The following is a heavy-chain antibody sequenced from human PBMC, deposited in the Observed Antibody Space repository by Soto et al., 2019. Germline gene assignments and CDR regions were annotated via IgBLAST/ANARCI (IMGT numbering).Heavy chain of an antibody. CDR3: ARDGKDGYSDAFDI. D-gene: IGHD5-12*01. J-gene: IGHJ3*02. CDR2: ISSNGGST. V-gene: IGHV3-64*01. Sequence: PGGSLRLSCTSSGFPFSSYAMHWVRQAPGKGLEYVSAISSNGGSTYYANSVKGRFTISRDNSKNTLYLQMGSLRAEDMAVYYCARDGKDGYSDAFDIWGQGTMVTVSS. CDR1: GFPFSSYA.